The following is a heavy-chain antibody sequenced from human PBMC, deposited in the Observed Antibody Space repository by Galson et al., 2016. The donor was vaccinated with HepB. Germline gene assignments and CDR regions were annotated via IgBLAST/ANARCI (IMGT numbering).Heavy chain of an antibody. CDR3: AKRPYSYGWHYGMDV. CDR2: ITSGVPL. CDR1: GFSFSSYA. D-gene: IGHD5-18*01. Sequence: SLRLSCAASGFSFSSYAMCSVRQAPGKGLGWVSGITSGVPLYYTDPVKGRFTISRDNSKNILYLQMKSLRDEDTAVYYCAKRPYSYGWHYGMDVGGQGTTVTVSS. J-gene: IGHJ6*02. V-gene: IGHV3-23*01.